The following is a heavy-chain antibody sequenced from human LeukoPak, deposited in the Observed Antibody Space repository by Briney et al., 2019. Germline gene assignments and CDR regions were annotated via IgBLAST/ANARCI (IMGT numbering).Heavy chain of an antibody. Sequence: GGSLRLSCAASGFTFSSYWMSWVREAPGKGLEWVANIKKDGSEKYYVDSVKGRFTISRDNAKTSLYLQMNSLRAEDTAVYYCARDLSGVTGYTYGRGIDYWGQGTLVTVSS. J-gene: IGHJ4*02. D-gene: IGHD5-18*01. CDR3: ARDLSGVTGYTYGRGIDY. V-gene: IGHV3-7*01. CDR1: GFTFSSYW. CDR2: IKKDGSEK.